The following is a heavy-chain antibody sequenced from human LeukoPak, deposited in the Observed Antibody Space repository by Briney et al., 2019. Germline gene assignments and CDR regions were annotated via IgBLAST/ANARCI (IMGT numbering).Heavy chain of an antibody. D-gene: IGHD2-15*01. V-gene: IGHV1-18*01. CDR3: ARDTPGYCSGGSCPFDP. J-gene: IGHJ5*02. Sequence: ASVKVSCKASGYTFTSYGISWGRQPPGQGLEWMGWISAYNGNTNYAQKLQGRVTMTTDTSTSTAYMELRSLRSDDTAVYYCARDTPGYCSGGSCPFDPWGQGTLVTVSS. CDR1: GYTFTSYG. CDR2: ISAYNGNT.